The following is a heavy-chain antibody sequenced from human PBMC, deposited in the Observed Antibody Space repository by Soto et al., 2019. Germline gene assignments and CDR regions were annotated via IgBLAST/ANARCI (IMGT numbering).Heavy chain of an antibody. CDR1: GFTFSSYG. D-gene: IGHD3-9*01. Sequence: QVQLVESGGGVVQPWRSLRLSCAASGFTFSSYGMHWVRQAPGKGLEWVAVISYDGSNKYYADSVKGRFTISRDNSKDRLYLQMNSLRSKDTDVYYCAKDIFTGYYLPGYWGQGTLVTVSS. CDR3: AKDIFTGYYLPGY. CDR2: ISYDGSNK. J-gene: IGHJ4*02. V-gene: IGHV3-30*18.